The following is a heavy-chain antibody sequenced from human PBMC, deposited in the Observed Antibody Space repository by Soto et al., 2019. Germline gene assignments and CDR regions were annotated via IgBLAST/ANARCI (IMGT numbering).Heavy chain of an antibody. V-gene: IGHV3-11*01. J-gene: IGHJ3*02. D-gene: IGHD2-15*01. Sequence: DSVKGRFTISRDNAKNSLSLQMNSLRAEDTAVYYCARYCSCCSCFADAFDIWGLGTMVTVSS. CDR3: ARYCSCCSCFADAFDI.